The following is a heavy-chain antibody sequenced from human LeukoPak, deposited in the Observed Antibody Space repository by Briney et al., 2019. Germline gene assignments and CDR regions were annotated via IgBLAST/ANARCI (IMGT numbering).Heavy chain of an antibody. D-gene: IGHD3-22*01. Sequence: GASVKVSCKASGYTFTGYYMHWVRQAPGQGLEWMGCISPNSGGTNYAQKFQGRVTMTRDTSISTAYMELSRLRSDDTAVYYCARSTYYDSSGYYYFGYWGQGTLVTVSS. CDR2: ISPNSGGT. CDR1: GYTFTGYY. J-gene: IGHJ4*02. V-gene: IGHV1-2*02. CDR3: ARSTYYDSSGYYYFGY.